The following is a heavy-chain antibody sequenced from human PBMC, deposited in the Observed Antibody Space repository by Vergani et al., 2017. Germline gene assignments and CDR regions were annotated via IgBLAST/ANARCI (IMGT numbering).Heavy chain of an antibody. CDR1: GFTFSSYE. V-gene: IGHV3-48*03. D-gene: IGHD2-2*01. CDR2: ISSSGSTI. J-gene: IGHJ5*02. Sequence: EVQLVESGGGLVQPGGSLRLSCAASGFTFSSYEMNWVRQAPGKGLEWVSYISSSGSTIYYADSVKGRFTISRDNAKNSLYLQMNSLRAEDTAVYYCARVTLWTSPNWFAPWGQGTLVSLSS. CDR3: ARVTLWTSPNWFAP.